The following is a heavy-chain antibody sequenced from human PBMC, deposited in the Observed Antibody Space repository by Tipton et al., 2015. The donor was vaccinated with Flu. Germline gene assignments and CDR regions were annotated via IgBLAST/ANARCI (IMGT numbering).Heavy chain of an antibody. CDR1: GASISSGGYS. D-gene: IGHD5-18*01. CDR3: ARGRGYSYGYYPS. J-gene: IGHJ4*02. V-gene: IGHV4-30-2*01. CDR2: IYHSGTT. Sequence: TLSLTCSVSGASISSGGYSWSWIRQPPGKGLEWVGYIYHSGTTYYNPALKSRVIISGDRSKNQFSLKLSSVTAADTAVYYCARGRGYSYGYYPSWGQGTLVTVSS.